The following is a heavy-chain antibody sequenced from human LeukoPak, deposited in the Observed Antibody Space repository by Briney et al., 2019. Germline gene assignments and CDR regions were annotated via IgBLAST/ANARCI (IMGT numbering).Heavy chain of an antibody. D-gene: IGHD2-15*01. J-gene: IGHJ6*03. CDR3: ARRRYLGYCSGGSCYSAVSRYYYYYMDV. CDR2: INHSGST. Sequence: SETLSLTCAVYGGSFSGYYWSWIRQPPGKGLEWIGEINHSGSTNYNPSLKSRVTISVGTSKTQFSLKLSSVTAADTAVYYCARRRYLGYCSGGSCYSAVSRYYYYYMDVWGKGTTVTISS. CDR1: GGSFSGYY. V-gene: IGHV4-34*01.